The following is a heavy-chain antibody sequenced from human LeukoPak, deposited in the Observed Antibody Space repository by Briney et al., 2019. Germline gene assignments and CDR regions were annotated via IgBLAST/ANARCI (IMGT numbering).Heavy chain of an antibody. Sequence: ASVKVSCKASGYTFTSYDINWVRQAPGQGLEWMGWMNPNSANTGYAQKFQGRVTMTRNTSISTAYMELSSLRSEDTAAYYCARGPPESSNSDYWGQGTLVTVSS. CDR2: MNPNSANT. CDR3: ARGPPESSNSDY. V-gene: IGHV1-8*01. J-gene: IGHJ4*02. D-gene: IGHD6-13*01. CDR1: GYTFTSYD.